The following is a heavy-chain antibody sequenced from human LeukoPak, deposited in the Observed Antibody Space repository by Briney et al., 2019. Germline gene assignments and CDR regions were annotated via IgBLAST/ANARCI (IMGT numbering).Heavy chain of an antibody. CDR2: IKDDGSEK. D-gene: IGHD6-13*01. CDR3: APLNWVYPDGFDI. J-gene: IGHJ3*02. CDR1: GFTSSGYW. Sequence: GGSLRLSCAASGFTSSGYWMSWVRQAPGKGLEWVASIKDDGSEKYYMDSVKGRLTISRDNAKNSMSLQMNSLRAEDTAVYYCAPLNWVYPDGFDIWGQGTMVTVSS. V-gene: IGHV3-7*01.